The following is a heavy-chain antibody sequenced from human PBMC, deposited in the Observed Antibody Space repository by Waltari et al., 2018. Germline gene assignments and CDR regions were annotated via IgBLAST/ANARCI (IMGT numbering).Heavy chain of an antibody. CDR2: IFDRGST. J-gene: IGHJ3*02. CDR3: TRRGGNDSYYVFDI. CDR1: GYSISNGFY. V-gene: IGHV4-38-2*01. D-gene: IGHD2-21*01. Sequence: QVQLQESGPGLVKPSETLSLTCAVSGYSISNGFYWGWIRQPPGKGLEWIGSIFDRGSTYYNPSLKSRVTILLDTSKNQFSLKLNSVTAADTAVYYCTRRGGNDSYYVFDIWGQGTMVTVSS.